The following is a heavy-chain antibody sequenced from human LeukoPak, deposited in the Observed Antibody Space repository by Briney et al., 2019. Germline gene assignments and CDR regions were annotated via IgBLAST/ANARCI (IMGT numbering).Heavy chain of an antibody. D-gene: IGHD6-25*01. J-gene: IGHJ5*02. Sequence: SETLSLTCTVSGGSISSGGYYWSWIRQPPGKGLEWIGYIYHSGSTYYNPSLKSRVTISVDTSKNQFSLKLSSVTAADTAVYYCARDWRLKGWFDPWGQGTLVTVSS. CDR1: GGSISSGGYY. V-gene: IGHV4-30-2*01. CDR2: IYHSGST. CDR3: ARDWRLKGWFDP.